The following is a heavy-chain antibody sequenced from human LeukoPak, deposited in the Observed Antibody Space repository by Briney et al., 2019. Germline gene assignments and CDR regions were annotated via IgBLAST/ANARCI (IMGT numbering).Heavy chain of an antibody. V-gene: IGHV4-4*07. CDR1: SGSLSSYY. CDR2: INTGGTF. CDR3: ARGPTHGATYFDS. Sequence: SETLSLTCTVSSGSLSSYYWSYIRQSAGGGLEWIGRINTGGTFLYNPSLKSRVTLSIDTSRNQFSLNLNSVTAADTAVYFCARGPTHGATYFDSLGQGTLVTVSS. J-gene: IGHJ4*02. D-gene: IGHD3-10*01.